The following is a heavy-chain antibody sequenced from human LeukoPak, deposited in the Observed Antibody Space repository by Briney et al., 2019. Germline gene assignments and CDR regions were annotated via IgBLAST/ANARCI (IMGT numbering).Heavy chain of an antibody. D-gene: IGHD1-20*01. CDR1: GGSISSYY. CDR2: IYTNGST. V-gene: IGHV4-4*07. Sequence: SETLSLTCTVSGGSISSYYWSWIRQPAGKGLEWIGRIYTNGSTNYNPSLKSRVTMSVDTSKNQFSLKLSSVTAADTAVYYCAIGFITGTVEDYWGQGTLVTVSS. CDR3: AIGFITGTVEDY. J-gene: IGHJ4*02.